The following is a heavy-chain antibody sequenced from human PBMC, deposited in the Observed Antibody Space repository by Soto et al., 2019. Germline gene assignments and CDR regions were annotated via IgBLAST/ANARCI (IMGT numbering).Heavy chain of an antibody. CDR1: GFTFSSYT. V-gene: IGHV3-30*09. J-gene: IGHJ4*01. CDR3: ARHPTYSYGSTYFHF. Sequence: SLRLSCAASGFTFSSYTMHWVRQAPGKGLEWVAVISFDGSNKYYADSVKGRFAISRDNSKNTLYLQMSSLRAEDTAVYYCARHPTYSYGSTYFHFWGHGTLVNVSS. D-gene: IGHD5-18*01. CDR2: ISFDGSNK.